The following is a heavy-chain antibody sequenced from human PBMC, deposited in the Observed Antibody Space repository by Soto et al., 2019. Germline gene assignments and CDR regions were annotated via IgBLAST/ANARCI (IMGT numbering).Heavy chain of an antibody. CDR2: IIPIFGTA. J-gene: IGHJ6*02. V-gene: IGHV1-69*13. Sequence: VKVSCKASGGTFTSYAISWVRQAPGQGLEWMGGIIPIFGTANYAQKFQGRVTITADESTSTAYMELSSLRTEDTAVYYCARDSAVGYSSGFIPRPAGYYGMYVWGQGTTVTV. D-gene: IGHD5-18*01. CDR1: GGTFTSYA. CDR3: ARDSAVGYSSGFIPRPAGYYGMYV.